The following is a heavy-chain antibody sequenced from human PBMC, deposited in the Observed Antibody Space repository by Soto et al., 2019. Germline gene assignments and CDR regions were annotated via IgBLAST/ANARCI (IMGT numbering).Heavy chain of an antibody. Sequence: GASVKVSCKASGRTFSSYAISWVRQAPGQGLEWMGGIIPIFGTANYAQKFQGRVTITADESTSTAYMELSSLRSEDTAVYYCARTWELHGGPFDYWGQGTLVTVSS. D-gene: IGHD1-26*01. CDR3: ARTWELHGGPFDY. V-gene: IGHV1-69*13. J-gene: IGHJ4*02. CDR2: IIPIFGTA. CDR1: GRTFSSYA.